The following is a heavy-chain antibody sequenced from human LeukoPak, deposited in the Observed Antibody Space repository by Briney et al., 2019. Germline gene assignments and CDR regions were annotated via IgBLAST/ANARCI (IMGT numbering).Heavy chain of an antibody. V-gene: IGHV1-24*01. CDR3: ATGGRYYDRPGFDI. D-gene: IGHD3-22*01. CDR2: FEPEDGET. Sequence: GASVNVSCTVSGYTLTELSMHWVRQAPGKGLEWMGGFEPEDGETIYAQKFQGRVTMTEDTSTDTAYMELSSLRSKDTAVYYCATGGRYYDRPGFDIWGQGTMVTVSS. J-gene: IGHJ3*02. CDR1: GYTLTELS.